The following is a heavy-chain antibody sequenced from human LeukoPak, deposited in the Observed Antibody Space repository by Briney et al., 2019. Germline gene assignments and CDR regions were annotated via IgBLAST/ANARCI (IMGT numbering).Heavy chain of an antibody. Sequence: ASVKVSCKASGYTFTSYGINWVRQATGQGLEWMGWMNPNSGNTGYAQKFQGRVTMTRNTSISPAYMELSSLRSEDTAVYYCARHIGIVGATFFDYWGQGTLVTVSS. D-gene: IGHD1-26*01. CDR3: ARHIGIVGATFFDY. CDR2: MNPNSGNT. CDR1: GYTFTSYG. V-gene: IGHV1-8*02. J-gene: IGHJ4*02.